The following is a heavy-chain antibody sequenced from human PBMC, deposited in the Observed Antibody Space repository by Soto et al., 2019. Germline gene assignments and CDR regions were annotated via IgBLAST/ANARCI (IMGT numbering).Heavy chain of an antibody. J-gene: IGHJ4*02. D-gene: IGHD3-16*01. V-gene: IGHV4-4*07. Sequence: QVQLQESGPGLVKPSENLSLTCTAVGGSISGSYWSWIRQPAGKGLEWIGRMYNSERTTYNTSLTSLVTMAVDASMNQSSLKLTAVTAADPAVYFCARLPLIPTYFDNWGEGVVVTVST. CDR2: MYNSERT. CDR3: ARLPLIPTYFDN. CDR1: GGSISGSY.